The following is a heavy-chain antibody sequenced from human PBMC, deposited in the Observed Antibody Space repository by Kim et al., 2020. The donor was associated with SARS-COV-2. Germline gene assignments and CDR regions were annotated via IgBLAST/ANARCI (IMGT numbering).Heavy chain of an antibody. CDR3: ARYHYGSGSPFDY. V-gene: IGHV4-39*07. Sequence: SETLSLTCTVSGGSISSSSYYWGWIRQPPGKGLEWIGSIYYSGSTYYNPSLKSRVTISVDTSKNQFSLKLSSVTAADTAVYYCARYHYGSGSPFDYWGQGTLVTVSS. CDR2: IYYSGST. CDR1: GGSISSSSYY. D-gene: IGHD3-10*01. J-gene: IGHJ4*02.